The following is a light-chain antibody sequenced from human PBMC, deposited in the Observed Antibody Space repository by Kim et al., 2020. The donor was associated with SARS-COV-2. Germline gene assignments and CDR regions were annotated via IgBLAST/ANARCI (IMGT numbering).Light chain of an antibody. CDR1: QGITND. Sequence: ASVGDRVTITCRASQGITNDLGWYQQKPGKAPKLLIYTASYLQSGVPSRFSGSASGTDFTLTISSLQPEDFATYYCLQDYSYPLTFGQGTKVDIK. CDR3: LQDYSYPLT. V-gene: IGKV1-6*01. J-gene: IGKJ1*01. CDR2: TAS.